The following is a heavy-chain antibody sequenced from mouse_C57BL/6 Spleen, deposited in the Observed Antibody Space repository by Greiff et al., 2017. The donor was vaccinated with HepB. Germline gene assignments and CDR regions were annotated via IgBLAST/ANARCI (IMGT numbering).Heavy chain of an antibody. V-gene: IGHV5-4*03. J-gene: IGHJ2*01. CDR3: ARALYCDY. CDR1: GSTFSSYA. CDR2: ISDGGSYT. Sequence: EVMLVESGGGLVKPGGSLKFSCAASGSTFSSYALSWVRQTPEKRLEWVATISDGGSYTYYPDNVKGRITIARDNAKNNLYLQMSHLKSEDTAMYYCARALYCDYWGQGTTLTVSS.